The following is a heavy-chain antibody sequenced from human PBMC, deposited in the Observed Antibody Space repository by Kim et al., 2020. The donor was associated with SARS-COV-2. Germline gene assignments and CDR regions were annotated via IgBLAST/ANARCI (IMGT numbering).Heavy chain of an antibody. V-gene: IGHV3-23*01. CDR2: ISANGVNT. CDR1: GFTFSSFG. D-gene: IGHD2-2*01. J-gene: IGHJ4*02. CDR3: ARRGPAASYYFDY. Sequence: GGSLRLSCAASGFTFSSFGMTWVRQAPGKGLEWVSIISANGVNTYYADSVKGRFTISRDNSKNTLYLQMNSLRAEATAVYYCARRGPAASYYFDYWGQGT.